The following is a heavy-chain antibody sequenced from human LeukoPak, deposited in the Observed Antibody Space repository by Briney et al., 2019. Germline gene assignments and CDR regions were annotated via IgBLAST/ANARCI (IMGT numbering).Heavy chain of an antibody. CDR3: ARDPRGGVAVASFDH. V-gene: IGHV3-21*01. Sequence: GGSLRLSCAASGFTFSSYSMNWVRQAPGKGLEWVSSISSSSSYIYYADSVKGRFTISRDNAKNSLYLQMNSLRAEDTAVYYCARDPRGGVAVASFDHWGQGTLVTVSS. D-gene: IGHD6-19*01. J-gene: IGHJ4*02. CDR2: ISSSSSYI. CDR1: GFTFSSYS.